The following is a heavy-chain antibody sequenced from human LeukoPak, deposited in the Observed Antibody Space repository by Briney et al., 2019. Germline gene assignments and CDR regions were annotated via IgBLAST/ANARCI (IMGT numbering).Heavy chain of an antibody. D-gene: IGHD6-6*01. CDR1: GFTFSSYA. CDR2: ISSSSSTI. Sequence: GGSLRLSCAASGFTFSSYAMSWVRQAPGKGLEWVSYISSSSSTIYYADSVKGRFTISRDNAKNSLYLQMNSLRAEDTAVYYCARDSAARHPYYYYYMDVWGKGTTVTVSS. V-gene: IGHV3-48*01. J-gene: IGHJ6*03. CDR3: ARDSAARHPYYYYYMDV.